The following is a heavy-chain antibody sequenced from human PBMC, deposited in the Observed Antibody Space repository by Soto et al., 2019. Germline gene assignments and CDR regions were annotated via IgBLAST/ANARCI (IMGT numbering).Heavy chain of an antibody. CDR3: ASHPVSGSLHFDS. CDR2: ISAYNGDT. CDR1: GYTFNTYG. Sequence: ASVKVSCKASGYTFNTYGVSWVRQAPGRGLEWMGRISAYNGDTNYAQKLQGRLTMTTDTSTRTAYMELRSLRSDDTAVYYCASHPVSGSLHFDSWGQGTLVTVS. J-gene: IGHJ4*02. D-gene: IGHD1-26*01. V-gene: IGHV1-18*04.